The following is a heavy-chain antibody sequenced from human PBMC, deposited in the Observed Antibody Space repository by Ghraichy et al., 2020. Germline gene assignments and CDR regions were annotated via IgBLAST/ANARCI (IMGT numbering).Heavy chain of an antibody. CDR1: GGSINTYY. J-gene: IGHJ6*02. V-gene: IGHV4-4*07. Sequence: SETLSLTCTVSGGSINTYYWSWIRKAAGKGLEWIGRIYASGATNYNPSLESRLTMSVDTSKNQFSLKLRSVTAADTAVYYCARLRHGDNYYYGLDVWGLGTTVTVSS. D-gene: IGHD4-17*01. CDR3: ARLRHGDNYYYGLDV. CDR2: IYASGAT.